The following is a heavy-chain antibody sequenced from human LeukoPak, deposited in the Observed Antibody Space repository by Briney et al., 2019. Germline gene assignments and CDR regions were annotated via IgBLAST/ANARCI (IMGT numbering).Heavy chain of an antibody. D-gene: IGHD3-10*01. J-gene: IGHJ6*04. V-gene: IGHV3-7*03. CDR1: GFTFSSYW. CDR3: ARDILLWFGEPYNYGMDV. Sequence: GGSLRLSCAASGFTFSSYWMSWVRQAPGKGLEWVGNIKQDGSEKYYVDSVKGRFTISRDNAKNSLYLQMNSLRAEDTAVYYCARDILLWFGEPYNYGMDVWGKGTTVTVSS. CDR2: IKQDGSEK.